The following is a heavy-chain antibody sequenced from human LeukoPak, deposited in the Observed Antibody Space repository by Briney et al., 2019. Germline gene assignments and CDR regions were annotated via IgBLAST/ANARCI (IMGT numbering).Heavy chain of an antibody. CDR2: IYYSGST. V-gene: IGHV4-59*08. CDR1: GGSISSYY. CDR3: ARLVAGGYNRALDY. Sequence: SETLSLTCTVSGGSISSYYWSWIRQPPGKGLEWIGYIYYSGSTNYNPSLKSRVTISLDTSKNQFSLKLSSVTAADTAVYYCARLVAGGYNRALDYWGQGTLVTVSS. D-gene: IGHD5-24*01. J-gene: IGHJ4*02.